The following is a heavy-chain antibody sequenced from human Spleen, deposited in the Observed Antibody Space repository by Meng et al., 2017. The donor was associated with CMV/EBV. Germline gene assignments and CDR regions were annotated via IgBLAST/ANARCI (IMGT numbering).Heavy chain of an antibody. V-gene: IGHV1-2*02. CDR1: GSTFIDYY. D-gene: IGHD1-1*01. Sequence: ASVKVSCKASGSTFIDYYMHWVRQAPGQGLEWMGWINPNSGGTHYAQKFQGRVTMTRDTSISTAFLEVSRLKSDDTANYYCARGEERIPSSTWNEGEIFEYWGQGTLVTVSS. J-gene: IGHJ4*02. CDR2: INPNSGGT. CDR3: ARGEERIPSSTWNEGEIFEY.